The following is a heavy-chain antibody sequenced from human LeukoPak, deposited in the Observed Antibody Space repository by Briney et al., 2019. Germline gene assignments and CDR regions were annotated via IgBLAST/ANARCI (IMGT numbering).Heavy chain of an antibody. J-gene: IGHJ4*02. CDR1: GFTFRNFW. CDR2: IHPEGNEK. CDR3: ARGDAFSGDH. Sequence: PGGSLGLSCAASGFTFRNFWMSWGRQAPGGGLEWVANIHPEGNEKYHVESVKGRFTISRDNPKSSLFLQMNGMRVEDTAVYYCARGDAFSGDHWGQGTLVTVSS. V-gene: IGHV3-7*04.